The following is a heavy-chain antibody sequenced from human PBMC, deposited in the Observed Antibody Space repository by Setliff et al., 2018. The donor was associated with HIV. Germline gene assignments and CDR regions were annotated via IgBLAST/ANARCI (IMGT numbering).Heavy chain of an antibody. CDR3: ARHRDGGTYPLDY. CDR1: GGSIRTGTHY. D-gene: IGHD1-26*01. Sequence: NPSETLSLTCTVSGGSIRTGTHYWGWIRQPPGKGLEWIGSIYHSGSTYYNPSLKSRVTISLDTSKNRFSLQLTSVTAADTAVYYCARHRDGGTYPLDYWGQGTLVTVSS. CDR2: IYHSGST. V-gene: IGHV4-39*01. J-gene: IGHJ4*02.